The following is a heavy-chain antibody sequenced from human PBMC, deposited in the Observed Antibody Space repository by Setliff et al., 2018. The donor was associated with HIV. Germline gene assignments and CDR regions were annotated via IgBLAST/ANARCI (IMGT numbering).Heavy chain of an antibody. D-gene: IGHD3-22*01. CDR1: GGTFSSYA. CDR2: IIPIFGTA. Sequence: SVKVSCKASGGTFSSYAISWVRQAPGQGLEWMGGIIPIFGTANYAQKFQGRVTLTADESTSTAYMELSSLRSEDTAVYYCARADYDSSGYDAFDIWGQGTMVTVSS. V-gene: IGHV1-69*13. CDR3: ARADYDSSGYDAFDI. J-gene: IGHJ3*02.